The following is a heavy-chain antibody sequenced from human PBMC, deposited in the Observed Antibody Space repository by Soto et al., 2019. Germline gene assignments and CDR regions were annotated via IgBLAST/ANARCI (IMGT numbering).Heavy chain of an antibody. J-gene: IGHJ6*04. CDR2: ISSSGGTI. CDR3: ARDSSTNYYYYRIDV. Sequence: QVQLVESGGGLVKPGGSLRLSCAASGFTFSDYYMSWIRQAPGKGLEWVSYISSSGGTIYYADSVKGRFTISRDNPKNSLYLQMNSLRAEDTAVYYCARDSSTNYYYYRIDVWGKGTTVTVSS. CDR1: GFTFSDYY. V-gene: IGHV3-11*01.